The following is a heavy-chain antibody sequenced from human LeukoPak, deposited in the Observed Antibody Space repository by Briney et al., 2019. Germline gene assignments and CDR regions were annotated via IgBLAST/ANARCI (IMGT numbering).Heavy chain of an antibody. D-gene: IGHD3-10*01. CDR3: ARDRITMVRGVIGVGKNWFDP. CDR2: INPSGGST. CDR1: GYTFTSYY. V-gene: IGHV1-46*01. Sequence: ASVKVSCKASGYTFTSYYMHWVRQAPGQGLEWMGIINPSGGSTSYAQKFQGRVTMTRDTSISTAYMELSRLRSDDTAVYYCARDRITMVRGVIGVGKNWFDPWGQGTLVTVSS. J-gene: IGHJ5*02.